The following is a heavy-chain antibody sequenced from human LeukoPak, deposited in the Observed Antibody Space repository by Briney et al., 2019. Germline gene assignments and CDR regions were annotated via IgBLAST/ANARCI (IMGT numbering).Heavy chain of an antibody. CDR1: GFSFSSYV. D-gene: IGHD4-23*01. V-gene: IGHV3-23*01. J-gene: IGHJ4*02. Sequence: GGSLRLSCAASGFSFSSYVMSWVRQAPGKGLEWVSGISGSGTSTYHAGSVKGRLTISRDNSKNTLYLQMNSLRAGDAAVYFCARGRAVDQAFDFWGQGTLVTVPS. CDR2: ISGSGTST. CDR3: ARGRAVDQAFDF.